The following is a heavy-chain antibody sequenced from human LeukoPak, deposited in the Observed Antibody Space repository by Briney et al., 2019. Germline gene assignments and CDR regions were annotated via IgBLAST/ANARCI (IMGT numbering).Heavy chain of an antibody. J-gene: IGHJ5*02. CDR1: GYTFTGYY. CDR2: INPNSGGT. V-gene: IGHV1-2*02. D-gene: IGHD3-10*01. CDR3: ARDLRTAPARGDWFDP. Sequence: ASVKVSRKTSGYTFTGYYMHWVRQASGQGLEWMGWINPNSGGTNYAQKFQGRVTMTRDTSISTAYMELSRLRSDDTAVCYCARDLRTAPARGDWFDPWGQGTLVTVSS.